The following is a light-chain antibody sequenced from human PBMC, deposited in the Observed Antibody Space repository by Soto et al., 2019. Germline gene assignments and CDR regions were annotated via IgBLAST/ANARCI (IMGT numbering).Light chain of an antibody. Sequence: QLVLTQPPSVSGAPGQRVTISCTGSSSNIGAGYNVHWYQQLPGTGPKLLIYGNSNRPSGVPDRFSGSKSGTSASLAITGLQAEDEADYYCQSYDSSLIGSRVFGTGTKVTVL. CDR3: QSYDSSLIGSRV. CDR2: GNS. CDR1: SSNIGAGYN. J-gene: IGLJ1*01. V-gene: IGLV1-40*01.